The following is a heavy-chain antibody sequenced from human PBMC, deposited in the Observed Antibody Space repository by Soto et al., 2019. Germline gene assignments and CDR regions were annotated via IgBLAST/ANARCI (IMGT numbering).Heavy chain of an antibody. CDR1: GYTFTTSY. Sequence: ASVKVSCKASGYTFTTSYLHWVRQAPGQGLEWMGIINPSGGSTNYAQRFQGRVTMTSDTSTSTVYMELSSLRADDTAVYYCARVVVPTTATTSNWFDPWGQGTLVTVSS. CDR2: INPSGGST. CDR3: ARVVVPTTATTSNWFDP. V-gene: IGHV1-46*01. D-gene: IGHD4-17*01. J-gene: IGHJ5*02.